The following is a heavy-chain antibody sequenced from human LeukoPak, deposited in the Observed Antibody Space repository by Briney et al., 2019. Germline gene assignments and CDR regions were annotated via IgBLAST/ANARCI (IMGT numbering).Heavy chain of an antibody. D-gene: IGHD6-13*01. J-gene: IGHJ5*02. Sequence: GASVKVSCKASGGTFSSYTISRVRQAPGQGLEWMGRIIPILGIANYAQKFQGRVTITADKSTSTAYMELSSLRSEDTAVYYCARVGSSSFERVKNWFDPWGQGTLVTVSS. CDR1: GGTFSSYT. CDR2: IIPILGIA. CDR3: ARVGSSSFERVKNWFDP. V-gene: IGHV1-69*02.